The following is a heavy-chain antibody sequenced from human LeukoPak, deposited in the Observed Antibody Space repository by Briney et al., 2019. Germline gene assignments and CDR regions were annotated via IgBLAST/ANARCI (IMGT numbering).Heavy chain of an antibody. CDR1: GYTFTSYY. J-gene: IGHJ4*02. V-gene: IGHV1-46*01. CDR3: ARDQVGTRYYYDSSGYFGY. Sequence: ASVKVSCRASGYTFTSYYMHWVRQAPGQGLEWMGIISPSGGSTSYAQKFQGRVTITADESTSTAYMELSSLRSEDTAVYYCARDQVGTRYYYDSSGYFGYWGQGTLVTVSS. CDR2: ISPSGGST. D-gene: IGHD3-22*01.